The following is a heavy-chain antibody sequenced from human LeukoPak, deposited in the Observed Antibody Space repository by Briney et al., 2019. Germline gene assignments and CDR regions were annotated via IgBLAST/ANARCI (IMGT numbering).Heavy chain of an antibody. J-gene: IGHJ5*02. Sequence: GASVKVSCKASGYTFTSYAMHWVRQAPGHRLEWMGWINAGNGDTRYSQKFQDRVTFTRDTSASTAYMELSSLRSEDTAAYYCARYTSSSPGWFAPWGQGTLVTVSS. D-gene: IGHD6-13*01. CDR1: GYTFTSYA. CDR3: ARYTSSSPGWFAP. V-gene: IGHV1-3*01. CDR2: INAGNGDT.